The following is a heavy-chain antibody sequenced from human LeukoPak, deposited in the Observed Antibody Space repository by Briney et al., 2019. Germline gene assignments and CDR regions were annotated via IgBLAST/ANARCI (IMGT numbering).Heavy chain of an antibody. CDR1: GFTLSTNA. CDR2: ISGSGAST. Sequence: GGSLRLSCLTSGFTLSTNAMSWVRQAPGKGLEWISGISGSGASTYYADSVKGRFTISRDDSRNTLYLQMNSLRAEDTALYYCARPPRTGAADFDYWGRGTLVTVSS. D-gene: IGHD6-13*01. V-gene: IGHV3-23*01. J-gene: IGHJ4*02. CDR3: ARPPRTGAADFDY.